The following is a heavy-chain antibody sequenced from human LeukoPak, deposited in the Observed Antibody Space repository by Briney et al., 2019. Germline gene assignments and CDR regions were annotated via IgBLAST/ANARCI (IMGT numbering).Heavy chain of an antibody. Sequence: GGSLRLSCAASGFTFSSYGMSWVRQAPGKGLEWVSAISPSGRNTYYADSVKGRFTISRDNAKNSLYLQMNSLRAEDTAVYYCARGATYYYDSSGRGSFAFDIWGQGTMVTVSS. J-gene: IGHJ3*02. CDR2: ISPSGRNT. D-gene: IGHD3-22*01. CDR1: GFTFSSYG. V-gene: IGHV3-23*01. CDR3: ARGATYYYDSSGRGSFAFDI.